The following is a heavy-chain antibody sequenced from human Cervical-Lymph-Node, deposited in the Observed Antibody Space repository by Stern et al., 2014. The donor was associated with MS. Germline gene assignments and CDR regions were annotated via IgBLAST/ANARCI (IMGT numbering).Heavy chain of an antibody. CDR1: GFTFSSYG. CDR2: IWYDGSNK. CDR3: ARARFLEWPPDY. D-gene: IGHD3-3*01. V-gene: IGHV3-33*01. J-gene: IGHJ4*02. Sequence: VQLVESGGGVVQPGRSLRLSCAASGFTFSSYGMHWVRQAPGKGLEWVAVIWYDGSNKYYADSVKGRFTISRDNSKNTLYLQMNSLRAEDTAVYYCARARFLEWPPDYWGQGTLVTVSS.